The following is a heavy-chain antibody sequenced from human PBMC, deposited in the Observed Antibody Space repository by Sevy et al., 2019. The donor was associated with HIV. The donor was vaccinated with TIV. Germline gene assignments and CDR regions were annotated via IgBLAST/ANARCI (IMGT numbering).Heavy chain of an antibody. CDR2: ISWDGGST. J-gene: IGHJ6*03. CDR3: AKGYCSGGSCYSGVYYYYMDV. V-gene: IGHV3-43*01. Sequence: GGSLRLSCAASGFTFDDYTMHWVRQAPGKGLEGVSLISWDGGSTYYADSVKGRFTISRDNSKNSLYLQMNSLRTKDTALYYCAKGYCSGGSCYSGVYYYYMDVWGKGTTVTVSS. CDR1: GFTFDDYT. D-gene: IGHD2-15*01.